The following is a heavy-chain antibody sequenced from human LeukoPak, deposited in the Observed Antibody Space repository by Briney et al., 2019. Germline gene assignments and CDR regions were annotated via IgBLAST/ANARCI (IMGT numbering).Heavy chain of an antibody. Sequence: AASVKVSCKASGYTFTSYDINWVRQATGQGLEWMGWMNPNSGNTGYAQKFQGRVTMTRNTSISTAYMELSSLRSEDTAVYYCARRRITFGGVGLDYWGQGTLVTVSS. CDR2: MNPNSGNT. CDR1: GYTFTSYD. V-gene: IGHV1-8*01. J-gene: IGHJ4*02. D-gene: IGHD3-16*01. CDR3: ARRRITFGGVGLDY.